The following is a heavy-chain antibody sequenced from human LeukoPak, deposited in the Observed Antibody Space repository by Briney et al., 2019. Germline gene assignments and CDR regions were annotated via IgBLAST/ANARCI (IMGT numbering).Heavy chain of an antibody. CDR1: GFTFSSYA. Sequence: GASLRLSCAASGFTFSSYAMSWVRQAPGKGLEWVSAISGSGGSTYYADSVKGRFTISRDNSKNTPYLQMNSLRAEDTAVYYCARYYDSSGYYWGHFDYWGQGTLVTVSS. CDR2: ISGSGGST. V-gene: IGHV3-23*01. CDR3: ARYYDSSGYYWGHFDY. D-gene: IGHD3-22*01. J-gene: IGHJ4*02.